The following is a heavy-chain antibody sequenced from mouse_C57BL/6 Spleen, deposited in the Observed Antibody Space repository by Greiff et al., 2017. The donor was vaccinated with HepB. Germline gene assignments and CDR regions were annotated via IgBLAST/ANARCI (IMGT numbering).Heavy chain of an antibody. J-gene: IGHJ3*01. D-gene: IGHD2-1*01. V-gene: IGHV14-4*01. Sequence: EVMLVESGAELVRPGASVKLSCTASGFNIKDDYMHWVKQRPEQGLEWIGWIDPENGDTEYASKFQGKATITADTSSNTAYLQLSSLTSEDTAVYYCTTTTMVKRFAYWGQGTLVTVSA. CDR3: TTTTMVKRFAY. CDR2: IDPENGDT. CDR1: GFNIKDDY.